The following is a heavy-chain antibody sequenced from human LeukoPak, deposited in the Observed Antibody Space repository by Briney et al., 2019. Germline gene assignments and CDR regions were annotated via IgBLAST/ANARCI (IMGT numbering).Heavy chain of an antibody. CDR3: ASSYCSGGHCYPQQTVYYFDF. J-gene: IGHJ4*02. CDR2: MNPNSGNR. D-gene: IGHD2-15*01. V-gene: IGHV1-8*03. CDR1: GYTFSSYD. Sequence: ASVKVSCKASGYTFSSYDINWVRQATGQGLEWMGWMNPNSGNRGYAQKFQGRVTITRNTSISTAYMELSSLRSEDTAVYYCASSYCSGGHCYPQQTVYYFDFWGQGTLVTVSS.